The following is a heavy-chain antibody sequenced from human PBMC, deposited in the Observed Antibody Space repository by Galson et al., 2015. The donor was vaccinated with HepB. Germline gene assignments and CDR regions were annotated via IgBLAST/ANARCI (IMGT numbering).Heavy chain of an antibody. CDR1: GFTVSSNY. CDR3: ARDRYSSGWYYFDY. Sequence: LRLSCAASGFTVSSNYMSWVRQAPGKGLEWVSVIYSGGSTYYADSVKGRFTISRDNSKNTLYLQMDSLRAEDTAVYYCARDRYSSGWYYFDYWGQGTLVTVSS. CDR2: IYSGGST. D-gene: IGHD6-19*01. J-gene: IGHJ4*02. V-gene: IGHV3-66*01.